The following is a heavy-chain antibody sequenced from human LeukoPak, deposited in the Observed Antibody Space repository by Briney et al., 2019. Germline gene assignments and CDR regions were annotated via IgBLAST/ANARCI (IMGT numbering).Heavy chain of an antibody. Sequence: GGSLRLSCAASGFTFTNNFMSWVRQVPGKGLEWVANIKQDGSETTYADSVRGRFTIFRDNAKDSVYLQMNSLRAEDTAVYYCARVLYDSSGYIYYYYYYMDVWGKGTTVTISS. V-gene: IGHV3-7*01. CDR1: GFTFTNNF. CDR2: IKQDGSET. CDR3: ARVLYDSSGYIYYYYYYMDV. J-gene: IGHJ6*03. D-gene: IGHD3-22*01.